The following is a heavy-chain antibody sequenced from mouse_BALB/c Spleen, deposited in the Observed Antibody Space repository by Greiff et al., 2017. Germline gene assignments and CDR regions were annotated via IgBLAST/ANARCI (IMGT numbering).Heavy chain of an antibody. J-gene: IGHJ2*01. D-gene: IGHD1-2*01. CDR1: GFTFSSYA. V-gene: IGHV5-6-5*01. CDR3: ARKLRLLYYFDY. Sequence: EVHLVESGGGLVKPGGSLKLSCAASGFTFSSYAMSWVRQTPEKRLEWVASISSGGSTYYPDSVKGRFTISRDNARNILYLQMSSLRSEDTAMYYCARKLRLLYYFDYWGQGTTLTVSS. CDR2: ISSGGST.